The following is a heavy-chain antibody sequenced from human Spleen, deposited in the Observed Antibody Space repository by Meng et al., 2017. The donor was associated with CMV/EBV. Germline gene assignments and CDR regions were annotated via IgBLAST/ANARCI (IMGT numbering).Heavy chain of an antibody. V-gene: IGHV5-51*01. J-gene: IGHJ4*02. CDR1: GYSFSSHW. Sequence: GGSLRLSCKGSGYSFSSHWVTWVRQMPGKGLEWMGIIYAGDSDTRYSPSFQGQVTISADKSISTAYLQWSSLKASDTAMYYCARLGHHFWNGSSLYYFDYWGQGTLVTVSS. CDR2: IYAGDSDT. CDR3: ARLGHHFWNGSSLYYFDY. D-gene: IGHD3-3*02.